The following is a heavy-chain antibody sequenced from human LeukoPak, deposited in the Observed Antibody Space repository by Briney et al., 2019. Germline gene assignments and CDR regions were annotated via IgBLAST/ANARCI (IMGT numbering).Heavy chain of an antibody. CDR1: GDSISTYY. J-gene: IGHJ4*02. Sequence: SSETLSLTCSFSGDSISTYYWSWIRQSPGKGLEWIGHIYSSGNTDYNSSLKSRVTISVDTSMSQFSLRLSSVTATDTAVYYCARLRWQLVGPYFDYWGQGILVTVSS. CDR3: ARLRWQLVGPYFDY. V-gene: IGHV4-59*01. CDR2: IYSSGNT. D-gene: IGHD1-26*01.